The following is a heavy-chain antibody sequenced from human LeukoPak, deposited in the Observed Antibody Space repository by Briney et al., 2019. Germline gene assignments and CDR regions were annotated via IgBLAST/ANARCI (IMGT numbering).Heavy chain of an antibody. J-gene: IGHJ4*02. CDR2: IIPILGIA. CDR1: GGTFSSYA. D-gene: IGHD3-22*01. CDR3: ARGADSSGYPFDY. Sequence: SVKVSCKASGGTFSSYAISWVRQAPGQGLEWMGRIIPILGIANYAQKFQGRVTITADKSTSTAYMELSSLRSEDTAVYYCARGADSSGYPFDYWGQGTLVTVSS. V-gene: IGHV1-69*04.